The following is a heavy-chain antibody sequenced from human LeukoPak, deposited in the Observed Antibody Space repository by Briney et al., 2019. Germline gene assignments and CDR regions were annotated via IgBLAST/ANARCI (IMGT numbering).Heavy chain of an antibody. Sequence: SETLSLTCAVYGGSFSGYYWSWIRQPPGKGLEWIGEINHSGSTNYNPSLKSRVTISVDTSKNQFSLKLSSVTAADTAVYYCARGMNATGYYLVWFDLWGQGTLVTVSS. CDR2: INHSGST. V-gene: IGHV4-34*01. CDR1: GGSFSGYY. J-gene: IGHJ5*02. CDR3: ARGMNATGYYLVWFDL. D-gene: IGHD3-9*01.